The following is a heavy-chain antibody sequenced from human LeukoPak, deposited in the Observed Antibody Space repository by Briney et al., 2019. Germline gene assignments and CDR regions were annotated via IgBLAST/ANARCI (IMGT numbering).Heavy chain of an antibody. CDR1: GFIFTDHY. CDR2: TRNKANSFTT. Sequence: GGSLRLSCAASGFIFTDHYVDSVRQAPAKGLERVGRTRNKANSFTTEYAPSVKGRYTRSRHDSQNALYMQMNSLETEDTAVYYCALLYSVGSGTYYRAFDIWGQGTMVTVSS. D-gene: IGHD1-26*01. V-gene: IGHV3-72*01. CDR3: ALLYSVGSGTYYRAFDI. J-gene: IGHJ3*02.